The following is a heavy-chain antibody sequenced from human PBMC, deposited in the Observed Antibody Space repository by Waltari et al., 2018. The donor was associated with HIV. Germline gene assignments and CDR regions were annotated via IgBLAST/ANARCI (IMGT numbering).Heavy chain of an antibody. V-gene: IGHV3-21*01. D-gene: IGHD6-19*01. J-gene: IGHJ5*02. CDR1: GFRFSASN. CDR2: IGSLQNFI. CDR3: ARGPSSGWSWFDP. Sequence: EVRLLESGGGLVRPGGSLRLSCAASGFRFSASNVNWVRQGPGKGLEWVASIGSLQNFIHYADSVKGRFTVSRDNAKNSLYLQMNSLTAEDTAVYYCARGPSSGWSWFDPWGQGTLVTVSS.